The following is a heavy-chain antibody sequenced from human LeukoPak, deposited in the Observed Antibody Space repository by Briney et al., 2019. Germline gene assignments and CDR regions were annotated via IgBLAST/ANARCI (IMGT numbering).Heavy chain of an antibody. CDR1: CGSISSSSYY. Sequence: SETLSLTCTVSCGSISSSSYYWGWIRQPPGKGLEWIGSIYYSGSTYYNPPLKSRVTISVDTSKNQFSLKLSPVTAADTAVYYCARMAVYGYYFDYWGQGTLVTVSS. J-gene: IGHJ4*02. CDR3: ARMAVYGYYFDY. CDR2: IYYSGST. V-gene: IGHV4-39*01. D-gene: IGHD2/OR15-2a*01.